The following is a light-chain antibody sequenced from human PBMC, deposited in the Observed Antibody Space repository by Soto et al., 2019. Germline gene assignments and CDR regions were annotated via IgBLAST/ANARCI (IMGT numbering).Light chain of an antibody. CDR3: QQYNNWLFT. Sequence: EVVMTQSPATLSVSPGERATLSCRASQSVSSNLAWYQKKPGQAPRLLIYDASTRAIGMPARFSGSGSGTEFTLTISSLQSEDFAVYYCQQYNNWLFTFGPGTKVDIK. CDR2: DAS. V-gene: IGKV3-15*01. CDR1: QSVSSN. J-gene: IGKJ3*01.